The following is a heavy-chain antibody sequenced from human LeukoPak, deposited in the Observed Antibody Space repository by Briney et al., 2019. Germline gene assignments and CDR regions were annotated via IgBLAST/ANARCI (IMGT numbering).Heavy chain of an antibody. D-gene: IGHD2-2*03. CDR3: ARDDLGYCSSTSCQNYYYYMDV. CDR1: GYTFTGYY. V-gene: IGHV1-2*02. J-gene: IGHJ6*03. Sequence: ASVKVSCKASGYTFTGYYMHWVRQAPGQGLEWMGWINLNSGGTNYAQKFQGRVTMTRDTSISTAYMELSRLRSDDTAVYYCARDDLGYCSSTSCQNYYYYMDVWGKGTTVTISS. CDR2: INLNSGGT.